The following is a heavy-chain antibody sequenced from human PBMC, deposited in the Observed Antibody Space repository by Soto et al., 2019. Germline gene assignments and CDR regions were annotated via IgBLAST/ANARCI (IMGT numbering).Heavy chain of an antibody. CDR2: IYHSGST. V-gene: IGHV4-30-2*01. CDR1: GCTISSGGYS. J-gene: IGHJ5*02. Sequence: SETLSLTCAVSGCTISSGGYSWSWIRQPPGKGLEWIGYIYHSGSTYYNPSLKSRVTISVDRSKNQFSLKLSSVTAADTAVYYCARVPSPWGQGTLVTVSS. CDR3: ARVPSP.